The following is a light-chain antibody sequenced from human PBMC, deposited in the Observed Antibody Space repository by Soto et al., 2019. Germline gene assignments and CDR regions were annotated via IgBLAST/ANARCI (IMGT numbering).Light chain of an antibody. CDR2: GAS. J-gene: IGKJ1*01. Sequence: EMLMTQSPGTLSLSPGERATLSCRASQSVSNNYLAWYQQKPGQAPRLLIYGASNRATGIPDRFRGSGSGTDFTLTISRLEPEDFAVYYCQQYGTSPQTFGQGTKVDIK. CDR3: QQYGTSPQT. V-gene: IGKV3-20*01. CDR1: QSVSNNY.